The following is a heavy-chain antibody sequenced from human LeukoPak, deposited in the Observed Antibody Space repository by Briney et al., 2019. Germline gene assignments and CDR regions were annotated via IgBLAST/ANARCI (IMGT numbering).Heavy chain of an antibody. D-gene: IGHD1-1*01. CDR1: GGSISSYY. CDR3: ARERQLDAFDI. J-gene: IGHJ3*02. V-gene: IGHV4-59*01. Sequence: SETLSLTCTVSGGSISSYYWSWIRQPPGKGLEWIGYIYYSGSTNYNPSLKSRVTISVDTSKNQFSLKLSSVTAADTAVYYCARERQLDAFDIWGQGTMVTVSS. CDR2: IYYSGST.